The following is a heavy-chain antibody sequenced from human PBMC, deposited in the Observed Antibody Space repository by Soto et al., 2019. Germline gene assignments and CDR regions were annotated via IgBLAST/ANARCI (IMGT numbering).Heavy chain of an antibody. CDR2: IYHSGTT. CDR1: GGSLTSATYS. CDR3: ARSRSRGMDV. V-gene: IGHV4-30-2*01. J-gene: IGHJ6*02. Sequence: TLSLTCAVSGGSLTSATYSWSWIRQPPGKGLEWIGNIYHSGTTYYNPSLKSRVTISVDRSKNQLSLKLSSVTAADTAVYYCARSRSRGMDVWGQGTTVTVSS. D-gene: IGHD4-17*01.